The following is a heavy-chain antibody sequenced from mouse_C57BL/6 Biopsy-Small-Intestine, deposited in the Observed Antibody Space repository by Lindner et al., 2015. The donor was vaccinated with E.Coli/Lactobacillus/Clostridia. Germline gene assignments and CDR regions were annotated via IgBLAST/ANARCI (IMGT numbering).Heavy chain of an antibody. CDR2: INPGSGGT. J-gene: IGHJ4*01. Sequence: VQLQESGAELVRPGTSVKVSCKASGYAFTNYLIEWVKQRPGQGLEWIGVINPGSGGTNYNEKFKGKATLTADKSSSTAYMQLSSLTSEDSAVYFCASSPYGYDEYYYAMDYWGQGTSVTVSS. V-gene: IGHV1-54*01. D-gene: IGHD2-2*01. CDR1: GYAFTNYL. CDR3: ASSPYGYDEYYYAMDY.